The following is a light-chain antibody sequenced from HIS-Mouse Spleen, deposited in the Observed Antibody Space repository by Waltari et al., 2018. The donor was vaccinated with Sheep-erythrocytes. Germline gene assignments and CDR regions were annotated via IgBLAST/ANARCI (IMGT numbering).Light chain of an antibody. Sequence: SYDLTQQPSVSVSPGQTASITCSGAKLGDKYACWYQQKPGPSPVLVIYQDSKRPSGIPWRVAGSNAGNTATLTISGTQAMDEADYYCQAWDSSTVVFGGGTKLTVL. CDR1: KLGDKY. V-gene: IGLV3-1*01. CDR2: QDS. CDR3: QAWDSSTVV. J-gene: IGLJ2*01.